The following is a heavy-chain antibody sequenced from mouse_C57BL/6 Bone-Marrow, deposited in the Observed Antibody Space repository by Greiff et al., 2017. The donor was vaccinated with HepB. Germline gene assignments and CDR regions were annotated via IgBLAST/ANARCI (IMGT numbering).Heavy chain of an antibody. CDR2: INYDGSST. Sequence: EVQVVESEGGLVQPGSSMKLSCTASGFTFSDYYMAWVRQVPEKGLEWVANINYDGSSTYYLDSLKSRFIISRDNAKNILYLQMSSLKSEDTATYYCARGELWYFDVWGTGTTVTVSS. V-gene: IGHV5-16*01. J-gene: IGHJ1*03. CDR3: ARGELWYFDV. CDR1: GFTFSDYY.